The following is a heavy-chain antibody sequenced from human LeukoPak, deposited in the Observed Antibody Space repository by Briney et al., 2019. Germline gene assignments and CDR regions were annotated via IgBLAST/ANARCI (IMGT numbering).Heavy chain of an antibody. CDR3: ARDQTSSGWYRFFDP. CDR1: GGSISSYY. CDR2: IYYSGST. J-gene: IGHJ5*02. V-gene: IGHV4-59*01. Sequence: SETLSLTCTVSGGSISSYYWSWIRQPPGKGLEWIGYIYYSGSTNYNPSLKSRVTISVDTSKNQFSLKLSSVTAADTAVYYCARDQTSSGWYRFFDPWGQGTLVTVSS. D-gene: IGHD6-19*01.